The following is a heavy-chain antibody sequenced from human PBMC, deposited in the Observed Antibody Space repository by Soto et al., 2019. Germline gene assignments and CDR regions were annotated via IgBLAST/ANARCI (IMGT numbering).Heavy chain of an antibody. V-gene: IGHV4-59*01. J-gene: IGHJ6*03. Sequence: QVQLQESGPGLVKPSETLSLTCTVSGGSISSYYWSWIRQPPGKGLEWIGYIYYSGSTNYNPSLKSRVTISVDTSKNQFSLKLRSVTAADTSVYYCARGRSITGNRYYYYYYMDVWGKGTTVTVSS. CDR2: IYYSGST. D-gene: IGHD1-20*01. CDR3: ARGRSITGNRYYYYYYMDV. CDR1: GGSISSYY.